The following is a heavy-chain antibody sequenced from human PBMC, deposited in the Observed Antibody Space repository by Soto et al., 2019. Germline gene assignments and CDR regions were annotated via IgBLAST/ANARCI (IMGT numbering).Heavy chain of an antibody. CDR2: ISAYNGNT. CDR3: AIEPNGVCYFDY. V-gene: IGHV1-18*01. Sequence: ASVKVSCKASGYTFTSYGISWVRQAPGQGLEWMGWISAYNGNTNYAQKLQGRVTMTTDTSTSTAYMELTSLRTDDTAVYYCAIEPNGVCYFDYWGQGTLVTVSS. CDR1: GYTFTSYG. D-gene: IGHD2-8*01. J-gene: IGHJ4*02.